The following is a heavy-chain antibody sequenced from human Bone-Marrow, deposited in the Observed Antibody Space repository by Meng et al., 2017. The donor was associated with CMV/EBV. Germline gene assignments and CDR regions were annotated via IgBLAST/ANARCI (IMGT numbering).Heavy chain of an antibody. Sequence: ASVKVSCKASGYTFTSYGISWVRQAPGQGLEWMGWISAYNGNTNYAQKLQGRVTMTTDTSTSTAYMELRSLRSDDTAVYYCAIGYDSSGYSAGGYYYGMDVWGQGTTVTVSS. CDR3: AIGYDSSGYSAGGYYYGMDV. V-gene: IGHV1-18*01. CDR1: GYTFTSYG. CDR2: ISAYNGNT. J-gene: IGHJ6*02. D-gene: IGHD3-22*01.